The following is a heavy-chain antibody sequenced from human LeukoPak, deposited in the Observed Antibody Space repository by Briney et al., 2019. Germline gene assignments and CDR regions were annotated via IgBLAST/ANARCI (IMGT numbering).Heavy chain of an antibody. Sequence: GGSLRLSCAASGFTFSSYAMHWVRQAPGKGLEWAAGISYDGGNKYYADSVKGRFTISRDNSKNTLYVQMNSLRAEDTAVYYCARDRFLEWGNWFAPWGQGTLVTVSS. CDR1: GFTFSSYA. V-gene: IGHV3-30-3*01. D-gene: IGHD3-3*01. J-gene: IGHJ5*02. CDR3: ARDRFLEWGNWFAP. CDR2: ISYDGGNK.